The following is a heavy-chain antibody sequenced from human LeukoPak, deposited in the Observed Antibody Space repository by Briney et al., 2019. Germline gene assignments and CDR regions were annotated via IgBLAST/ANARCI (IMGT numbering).Heavy chain of an antibody. CDR2: IHPHGIF. CDR3: ARGRDRSKAGDL. Sequence: SETLSLTCAVYGGSCDDYYCSWIRQRPGKGLEWIGEIHPHGIFYYNSSLVSRVTISIDTSKTQFSLRLTSVTAADTAFYYCARGRDRSKAGDLWGQGSLVTVSS. D-gene: IGHD5-24*01. J-gene: IGHJ5*02. V-gene: IGHV4-34*01. CDR1: GGSCDDYY.